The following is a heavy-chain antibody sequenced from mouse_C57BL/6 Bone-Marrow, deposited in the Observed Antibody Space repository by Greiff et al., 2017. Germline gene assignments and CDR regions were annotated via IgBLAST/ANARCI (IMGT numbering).Heavy chain of an antibody. D-gene: IGHD2-1*01. CDR2: IYPGSGNT. Sequence: QVQLQQSGAELVRPGASVKLSCKASGYTFTDYYINWVKQRPGQGLEWIARIYPGSGNTYYNDKFKGKATLTAEKSSSTAYMQLSSLTSEDSAVYFCAVYYGNSFDYWGQGTTLTVSS. CDR3: AVYYGNSFDY. V-gene: IGHV1-76*01. CDR1: GYTFTDYY. J-gene: IGHJ2*01.